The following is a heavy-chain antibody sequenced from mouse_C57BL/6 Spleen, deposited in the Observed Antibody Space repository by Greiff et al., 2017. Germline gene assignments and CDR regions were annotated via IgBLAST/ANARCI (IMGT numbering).Heavy chain of an antibody. Sequence: VQLQQSGTVLARPGASVKMSCKTSGYTFTSYWMHWVKQRPGQGLEWIGAIYPGNSDTSYNQKFKGKAKLTAVTSASTAYMELSSLTNEDSAVYYCTTARLLKDWFAYWGQGTLVTVSA. J-gene: IGHJ3*01. V-gene: IGHV1-5*01. CDR1: GYTFTSYW. D-gene: IGHD2-13*01. CDR2: IYPGNSDT. CDR3: TTARLLKDWFAY.